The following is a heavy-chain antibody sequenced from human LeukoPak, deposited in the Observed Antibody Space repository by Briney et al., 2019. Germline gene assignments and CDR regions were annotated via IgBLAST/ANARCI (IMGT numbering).Heavy chain of an antibody. CDR3: AREWLAGWFDP. V-gene: IGHV4-31*03. J-gene: IGHJ5*02. CDR2: IHYSGST. D-gene: IGHD5-24*01. Sequence: SETLSLTCTVSGGSISSGGYYWSWLRQHPGKGLEWIGYIHYSGSTYYNPSLKSRVTISVDTSKNQFSLKLSSVTAADTAVYYCAREWLAGWFDPWGQGTLVTVSS. CDR1: GGSISSGGYY.